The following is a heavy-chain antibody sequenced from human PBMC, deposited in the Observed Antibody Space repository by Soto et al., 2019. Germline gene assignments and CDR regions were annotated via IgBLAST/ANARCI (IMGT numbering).Heavy chain of an antibody. CDR1: GYTFTAYY. CDR3: ARHSGYDYVFDY. CDR2: INPNGGGT. D-gene: IGHD5-12*01. Sequence: ASVKVSCKASGYTFTAYYIYWVRQAPGQGLEWMGWINPNGGGTKYAQKFQGRVSMTRDTSTSTAYMELSSLRFDDTAVYYCARHSGYDYVFDYWGQGTLVTVSS. V-gene: IGHV1-2*02. J-gene: IGHJ4*02.